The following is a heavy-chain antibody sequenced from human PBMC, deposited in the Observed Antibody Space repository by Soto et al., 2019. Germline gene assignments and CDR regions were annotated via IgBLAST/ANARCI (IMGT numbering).Heavy chain of an antibody. Sequence: QVQLVQSGAEVKKPGSSVKVSCKASGGTFSNYAFSWVRQAPGQGPEWMGGIIPIFGTPNYAQKFQARLKVTADETTGKSQIGVERLGTEETAVFFFARRGGIEAAVAKVEYYYGMDFWGPGDTVTVSS. CDR3: ARRGGIEAAVAKVEYYYGMDF. D-gene: IGHD5-12*01. CDR1: GGTFSNYA. J-gene: IGHJ6*02. CDR2: IIPIFGTP. V-gene: IGHV1-69*01.